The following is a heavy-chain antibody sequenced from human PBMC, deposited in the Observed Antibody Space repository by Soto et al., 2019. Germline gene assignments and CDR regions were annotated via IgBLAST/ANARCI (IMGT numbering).Heavy chain of an antibody. CDR2: IDPSDSYT. D-gene: IGHD3-10*01. J-gene: IGHJ6*02. Sequence: PGESLKISCNGSGYSFTSYWISWVRQMPGKGLEWMGRIDPSDSYTNYSPSFQGHVTISADKSISTAYLQWSSLKASDTAMYYCARRRRGVIRADYYGMDVWGQGTTVTVSS. CDR3: ARRRRGVIRADYYGMDV. V-gene: IGHV5-10-1*01. CDR1: GYSFTSYW.